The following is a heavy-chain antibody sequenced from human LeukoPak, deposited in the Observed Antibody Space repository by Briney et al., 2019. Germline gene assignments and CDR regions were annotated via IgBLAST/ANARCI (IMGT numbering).Heavy chain of an antibody. V-gene: IGHV4-34*01. CDR3: ARGLDYYDSSGYRLPALGY. J-gene: IGHJ4*02. CDR1: GGSFSDYY. Sequence: SETLSLTCAVYGGSFSDYYWSWIRQPPGKGLEWIGEINHSGSTKYNPSLKSRVTISVDTSKNQFSLKRSSVTAADTAVYYCARGLDYYDSSGYRLPALGYWGQGTLVTVSS. CDR2: INHSGST. D-gene: IGHD3-22*01.